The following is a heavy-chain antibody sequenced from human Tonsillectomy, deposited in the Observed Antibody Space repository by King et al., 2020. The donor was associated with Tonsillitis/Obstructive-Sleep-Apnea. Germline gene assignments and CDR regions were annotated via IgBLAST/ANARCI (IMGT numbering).Heavy chain of an antibody. CDR1: GFTFSSYA. D-gene: IGHD6-19*01. Sequence: VQLVESGGGVVQRGRSLRLSCVASGFTFSSYAMHWVRQAPGKGLEWVAVISYDGSNKHYADSVKGRFTISRDNSKNTLYLQMNSLRAEDTAVYYCARDRGVYSSGWSDDAFDIWGQATMVTVCS. CDR3: ARDRGVYSSGWSDDAFDI. V-gene: IGHV3-30*04. CDR2: ISYDGSNK. J-gene: IGHJ3*02.